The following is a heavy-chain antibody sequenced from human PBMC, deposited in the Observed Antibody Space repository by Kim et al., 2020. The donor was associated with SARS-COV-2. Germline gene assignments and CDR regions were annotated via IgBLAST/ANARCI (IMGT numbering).Heavy chain of an antibody. Sequence: PPLKSLVTISVDTSKNQFSLKLSSVTAADTAVYYCARSIYYGSGSYLFDYWGQGTLVTVSS. J-gene: IGHJ4*02. V-gene: IGHV4-30-2*04. CDR3: ARSIYYGSGSYLFDY. D-gene: IGHD3-10*01.